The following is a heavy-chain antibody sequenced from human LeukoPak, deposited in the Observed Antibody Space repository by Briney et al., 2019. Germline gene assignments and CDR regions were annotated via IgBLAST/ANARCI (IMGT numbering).Heavy chain of an antibody. J-gene: IGHJ3*02. CDR1: GGSISTYY. V-gene: IGHV4-59*01. CDR2: IYYSGST. CDR3: ARDFDYGDQNDAFDI. D-gene: IGHD4-17*01. Sequence: SETLSLTCTVSGGSISTYYGNWIRQAPGKGLEWIGYIYYSGSTNYNPSLKSRVAMSVDTSRNQFSLKLSSVTAADTAIYYCARDFDYGDQNDAFDIWGQGTMVTVSS.